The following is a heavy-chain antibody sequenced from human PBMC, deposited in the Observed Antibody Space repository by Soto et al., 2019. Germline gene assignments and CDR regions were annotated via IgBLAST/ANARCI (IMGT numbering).Heavy chain of an antibody. CDR1: GYTFTSYD. Sequence: QVQLVQSGAEVKKPGASVKVSCKASGYTFTSYDIHWVRQATGQGLEWMGWMNPNSGNTCYAQKFQGRVTMTRNTSITTAYMELSSLRFEDTAVYFCARILSLQLKREFDYWGQGTLVTVSS. CDR3: ARILSLQLKREFDY. J-gene: IGHJ4*02. V-gene: IGHV1-8*01. CDR2: MNPNSGNT. D-gene: IGHD1-1*01.